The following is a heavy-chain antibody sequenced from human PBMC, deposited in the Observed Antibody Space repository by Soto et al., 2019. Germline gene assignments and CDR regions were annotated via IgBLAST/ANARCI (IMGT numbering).Heavy chain of an antibody. CDR3: ARGGPPSGSYRQPLDY. V-gene: IGHV1-69*13. CDR2: IIPIFGTA. CDR1: GGTFSSYA. J-gene: IGHJ4*02. D-gene: IGHD1-26*01. Sequence: GASVKVSCKASGGTFSSYAISWVRQAPGQGLEWMGGIIPIFGTANYAQKFQGRVTITADESTSTAYMELSSLRSEDTAVYYCARGGPPSGSYRQPLDYWGQGTLVTVSS.